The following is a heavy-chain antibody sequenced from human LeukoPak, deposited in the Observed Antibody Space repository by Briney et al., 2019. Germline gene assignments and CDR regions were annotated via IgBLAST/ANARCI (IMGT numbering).Heavy chain of an antibody. CDR1: GGSISSYY. CDR2: VSYSAST. J-gene: IGHJ6*02. CDR3: ARLNTGGYYYYGMDV. V-gene: IGHV4-59*08. D-gene: IGHD3-16*01. Sequence: SETLSLTCTVSGGSISSYYWNWMRRPPGKGLQWIGYVSYSASTRYHPSLKSRVTISVDTSKNQFSLKLNSVTAADTAVYYCARLNTGGYYYYGMDVWGQGTTVTVSS.